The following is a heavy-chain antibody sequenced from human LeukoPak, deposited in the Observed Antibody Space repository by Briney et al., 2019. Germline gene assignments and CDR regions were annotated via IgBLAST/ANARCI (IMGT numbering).Heavy chain of an antibody. Sequence: GGSLRLSCAASGFTFSSYTMSWVRQAPGKGLEWVSTITTSDGNTYYADSVKGRFTVSRDNSKNTLFLQMNSLRAEDTAVYYCARDGGLWVSAHWGDSWGRGTLVTVSS. V-gene: IGHV3-23*01. J-gene: IGHJ4*02. D-gene: IGHD7-27*01. CDR1: GFTFSSYT. CDR3: ARDGGLWVSAHWGDS. CDR2: ITTSDGNT.